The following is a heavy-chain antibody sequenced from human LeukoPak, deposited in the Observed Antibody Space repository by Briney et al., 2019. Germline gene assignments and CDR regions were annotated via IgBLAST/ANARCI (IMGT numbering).Heavy chain of an antibody. CDR3: AKKPLWSGPFDY. V-gene: IGHV3-23*01. J-gene: IGHJ4*02. CDR1: GFIFSNYA. D-gene: IGHD3-3*01. CDR2: ITGSGGGS. Sequence: GGSLRLSCIASGFIFSNYAMSWVRQAPGKGQEWVSIITGSGGGSYYADSVKGRFTLSRDNSKNTLYLQMNSLRVEDTAVYFCAKKPLWSGPFDYWGQGTLVTVFS.